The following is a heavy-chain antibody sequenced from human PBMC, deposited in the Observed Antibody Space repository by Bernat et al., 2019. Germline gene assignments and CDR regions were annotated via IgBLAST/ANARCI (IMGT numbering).Heavy chain of an antibody. J-gene: IGHJ4*02. Sequence: QVQLVESGGGLVKPGGSLRLSCAASGFTFSDYYMSWIRQAPGKGLEWVSYISSSSSYTNYADSVKGRFTISRDNAKNSLYLQMNSLRAEDTAVYYCARESSSGCYWDYWGQGTLVTVSS. V-gene: IGHV3-11*05. D-gene: IGHD1-26*01. CDR1: GFTFSDYY. CDR3: ARESSSGCYWDY. CDR2: ISSSSSYT.